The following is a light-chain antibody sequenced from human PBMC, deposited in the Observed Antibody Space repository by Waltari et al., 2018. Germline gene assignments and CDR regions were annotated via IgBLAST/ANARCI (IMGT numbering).Light chain of an antibody. CDR1: QGISSY. J-gene: IGKJ1*01. Sequence: AIRITQSPSSLSASTGDRVTITCRASQGISSYLAWYQQKPGKAPKLLIYAASTLQSGVPSMFSGSGSGTDFTLTISCLQSEDFATYYCQQYYSYPWTFGQGTKVEIK. CDR3: QQYYSYPWT. CDR2: AAS. V-gene: IGKV1-8*01.